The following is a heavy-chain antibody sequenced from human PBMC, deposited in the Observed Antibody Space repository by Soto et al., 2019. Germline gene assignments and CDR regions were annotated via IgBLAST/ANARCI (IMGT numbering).Heavy chain of an antibody. CDR3: VRYCSSTLCNGVATRAFDY. D-gene: IGHD5-12*01. J-gene: IGHJ4*02. CDR1: RFTFSTYE. CDR2: ISSSGSSV. V-gene: IGHV3-48*03. Sequence: GGSLRLSCAASRFTFSTYEMHWVRQAPGKGLEWVSCISSSGSSVYYADSVKGRFTISRDNSRNSLYLQMNSLRDEDTALYYCVRYCSSTLCNGVATRAFDYWGQGALVTVSS.